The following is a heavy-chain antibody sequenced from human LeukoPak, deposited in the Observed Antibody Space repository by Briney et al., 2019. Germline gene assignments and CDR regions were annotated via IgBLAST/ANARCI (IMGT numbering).Heavy chain of an antibody. CDR3: ARDRDTAMVHAAFDI. V-gene: IGHV3-30-3*01. CDR2: ISYDGSNK. D-gene: IGHD5-18*01. Sequence: GRSLRLSCAASGFTFSSYAMHWVRQAPGKGLEWVAVISYDGSNKYYADSVKGRFTISRDNSKNTLYLQMNSLRAEDTAVYYCARDRDTAMVHAAFDIWGQGTMVTVSS. J-gene: IGHJ3*02. CDR1: GFTFSSYA.